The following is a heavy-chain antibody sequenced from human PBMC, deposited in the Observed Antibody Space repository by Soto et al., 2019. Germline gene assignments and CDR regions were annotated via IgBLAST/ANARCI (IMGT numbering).Heavy chain of an antibody. V-gene: IGHV1-18*01. CDR1: GYTFTSYG. CDR2: ISAYNGNT. J-gene: IGHJ4*02. D-gene: IGHD3-3*01. CDR3: ARDHYDFWSGDDSSSFLY. Sequence: ASVKVSCKASGYTFTSYGISWVRQAPGQGLEWMGWISAYNGNTNYAQKLQGRVTMTTDTSTSTAYMELRSLRSDDTAVYYCARDHYDFWSGDDSSSFLYWGQGTLVTVSS.